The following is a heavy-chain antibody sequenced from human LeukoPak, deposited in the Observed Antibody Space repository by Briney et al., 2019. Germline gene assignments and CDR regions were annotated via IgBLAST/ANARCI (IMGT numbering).Heavy chain of an antibody. J-gene: IGHJ4*02. CDR3: AKALEVTAIFDY. CDR2: ISGSGGST. CDR1: GFTFSSYA. Sequence: PGGSLRLSCAASGFTFSSYAMSWVSQAPGKGLEWVSAISGSGGSTYYADSVKGRFTISRDNPKNTLYLQMNSLRAEDTAVYYCAKALEVTAIFDYWGQGTLVTVSS. V-gene: IGHV3-23*01. D-gene: IGHD2-21*02.